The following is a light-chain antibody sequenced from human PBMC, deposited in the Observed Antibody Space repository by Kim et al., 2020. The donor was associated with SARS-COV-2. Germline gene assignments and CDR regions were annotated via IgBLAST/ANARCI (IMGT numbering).Light chain of an antibody. Sequence: EIVLTQSPASLSLSPGERATLSCRASQSVSRYLAWYQQKPGQAPRLLIYDASNRATGIPARFSGSGSGTDFTLTISSLEAEDFAVYYCQQRTNWPFTFGGGTKVDIK. J-gene: IGKJ4*01. V-gene: IGKV3-11*01. CDR1: QSVSRY. CDR2: DAS. CDR3: QQRTNWPFT.